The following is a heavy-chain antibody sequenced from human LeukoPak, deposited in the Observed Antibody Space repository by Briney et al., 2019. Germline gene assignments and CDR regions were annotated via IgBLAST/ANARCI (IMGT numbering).Heavy chain of an antibody. CDR1: GLTLSGFG. Sequence: GGPLSFSCEALGLTLSGFGISWVGQPPGKGLEWVANIKQDGSEKYYVDSVKGRFTISRDNAKNSLYLQMNSLRAEDTAVYYCARGGMDVWGQGTTVTVSS. J-gene: IGHJ6*02. CDR2: IKQDGSEK. CDR3: ARGGMDV. V-gene: IGHV3-7*01.